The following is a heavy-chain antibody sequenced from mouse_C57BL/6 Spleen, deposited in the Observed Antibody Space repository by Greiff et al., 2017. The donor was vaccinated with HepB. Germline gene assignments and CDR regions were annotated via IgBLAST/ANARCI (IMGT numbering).Heavy chain of an antibody. CDR3: ARRELGHWYFDV. CDR1: GYTFTSYG. CDR2: IYPRSGNT. V-gene: IGHV1-81*01. J-gene: IGHJ1*03. D-gene: IGHD4-1*01. Sequence: VKLMESGAELARPGASVKLSCKASGYTFTSYGISWVKQRTGQGLEWIGEIYPRSGNTYYNEKFKGKATLTADKSSSTAYMELRSLTSEDSAVYFCARRELGHWYFDVWGTGTTVTVSS.